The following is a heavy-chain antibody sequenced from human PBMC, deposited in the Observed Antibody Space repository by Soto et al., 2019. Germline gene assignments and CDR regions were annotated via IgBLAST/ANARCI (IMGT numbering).Heavy chain of an antibody. D-gene: IGHD6-19*01. CDR3: ARERGSGAVAGDNDAFDI. Sequence: QVQLVQSGAEVKKPGASVKVSCKASGYTFTGYYMHWVRQAPGQGLEWMGWINPNSGGTNYAQKFQGWVTMTRDTSISTAYMELSRLRSDDTAVYYCARERGSGAVAGDNDAFDIWAQGTMVTVSS. J-gene: IGHJ3*02. CDR1: GYTFTGYY. CDR2: INPNSGGT. V-gene: IGHV1-2*04.